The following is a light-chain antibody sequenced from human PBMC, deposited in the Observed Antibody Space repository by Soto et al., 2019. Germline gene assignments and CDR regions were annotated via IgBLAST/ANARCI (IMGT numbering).Light chain of an antibody. CDR1: QTITNTY. CDR2: GAS. Sequence: EIVLTQSPGTLSLSPGERATLSCRASQTITNTYLAWYQQRPGQAPRLLIYGASSRATGIPDRFSGGGSGTDFTLTISRLEPEDFAVYYCQQYDRSRTSGQGTKVEIK. J-gene: IGKJ1*01. CDR3: QQYDRSRT. V-gene: IGKV3-20*01.